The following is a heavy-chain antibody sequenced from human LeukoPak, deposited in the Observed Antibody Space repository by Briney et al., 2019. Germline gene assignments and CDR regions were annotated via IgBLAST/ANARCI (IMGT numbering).Heavy chain of an antibody. J-gene: IGHJ4*02. D-gene: IGHD5-24*01. V-gene: IGHV5-51*01. CDR2: IYPGDSNT. Sequence: GESLKISCRCSGYTFTSYWIGWERQMPGRGLEWMGIIYPGDSNTKYSPSFQGQVTISADKSISTAYLQWSSLKASDTAMYYCARHVEGDYWGQGTLVTVSS. CDR3: ARHVEGDY. CDR1: GYTFTSYW.